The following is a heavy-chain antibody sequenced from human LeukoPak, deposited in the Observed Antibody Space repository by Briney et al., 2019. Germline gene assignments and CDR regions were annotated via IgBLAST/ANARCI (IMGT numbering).Heavy chain of an antibody. CDR3: ARNRKVVTAPLDY. CDR2: IYTSGST. V-gene: IGHV4-61*02. J-gene: IGHJ4*02. D-gene: IGHD2-21*02. CDR1: AGSISSGIYY. Sequence: PSQTLSLTCTVSAGSISSGIYYWGWPRQPAGKGLEGITRIYTSGSTNYNPALKSLVIISVDTSKNQFSLELSSVTAADTAVYYCARNRKVVTAPLDYWGQGTLVTVSS.